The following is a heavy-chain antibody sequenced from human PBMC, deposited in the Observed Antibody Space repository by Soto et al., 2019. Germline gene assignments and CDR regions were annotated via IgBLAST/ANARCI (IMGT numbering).Heavy chain of an antibody. CDR2: IWYDGSNK. Sequence: GGSLRLSCAASGFTFGSYGMHWVRQAPGKGLEWVAVIWYDGSNKYYADSVKGRFTISRDNSKNTLYLQMNSLRAEDTAVYYCARPTVNDAFDIWGQGTMVTVSS. D-gene: IGHD4-17*01. CDR3: ARPTVNDAFDI. V-gene: IGHV3-33*01. J-gene: IGHJ3*02. CDR1: GFTFGSYG.